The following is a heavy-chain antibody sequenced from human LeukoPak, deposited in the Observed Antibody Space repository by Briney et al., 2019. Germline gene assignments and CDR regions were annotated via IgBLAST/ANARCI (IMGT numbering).Heavy chain of an antibody. CDR2: IYTSGST. CDR1: GGSISSYY. D-gene: IGHD3-22*01. V-gene: IGHV4-4*07. J-gene: IGHJ3*02. CDR3: ARGRYYYDSSGYHSDAFDI. Sequence: PSETLSLTCTVSGGSISSYYWSWIRQPAGKGLEWIGRIYTSGSTNYNPSLKSRVTMSVDTSKNQFSLKLSSVTAADTAVYYCARGRYYYDSSGYHSDAFDIWGQGTMVTVSS.